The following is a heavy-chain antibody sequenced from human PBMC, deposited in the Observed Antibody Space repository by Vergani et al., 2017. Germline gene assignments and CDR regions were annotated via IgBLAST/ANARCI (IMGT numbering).Heavy chain of an antibody. J-gene: IGHJ6*03. Sequence: QVQLQESGPGLVKPSQTLSLTCTVSGGSISSGSYYWSWIRQPAGKGLEWIGRIYTSGSTNYNPSLKSRVTISVDTSKNQFSLKLSSVTAADTAVYYCARDRWDYYYYMDVWGKGTTVTVSS. CDR3: ARDRWDYYYYMDV. CDR2: IYTSGST. V-gene: IGHV4-61*02. D-gene: IGHD5-24*01. CDR1: GGSISSGSYY.